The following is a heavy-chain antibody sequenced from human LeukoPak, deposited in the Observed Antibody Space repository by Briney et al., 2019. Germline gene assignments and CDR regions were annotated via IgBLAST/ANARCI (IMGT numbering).Heavy chain of an antibody. CDR1: GYTFTSYA. D-gene: IGHD3-10*01. Sequence: GASVKVSCKASGYTFTSYAMHWVRPAPGQRLEWMGWIHAGNGKTKYSQKFQGRVTITRDTSASTAYMELSSLRSEDTAVYYCARDRQMVRGVMGSFDIWGQGTMVTVSS. CDR3: ARDRQMVRGVMGSFDI. CDR2: IHAGNGKT. V-gene: IGHV1-3*01. J-gene: IGHJ3*02.